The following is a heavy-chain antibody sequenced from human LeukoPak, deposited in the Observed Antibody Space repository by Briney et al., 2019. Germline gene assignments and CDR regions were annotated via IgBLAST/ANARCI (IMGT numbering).Heavy chain of an antibody. Sequence: GGSLRLSCAASGFTFSSYAMSWVRQAPGKGLEWVSAISGSGGSTYYADSAKGRFTISRDNSKNTLYLQMNSLRAEDTAVYYCAKGEGAYSSSIYYYYGMDVWGQGTTVTVSS. V-gene: IGHV3-23*01. D-gene: IGHD6-13*01. CDR3: AKGEGAYSSSIYYYYGMDV. CDR1: GFTFSSYA. CDR2: ISGSGGST. J-gene: IGHJ6*02.